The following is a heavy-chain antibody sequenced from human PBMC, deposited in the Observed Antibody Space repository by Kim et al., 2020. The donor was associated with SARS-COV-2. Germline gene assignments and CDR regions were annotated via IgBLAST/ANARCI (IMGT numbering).Heavy chain of an antibody. Sequence: GGSLRLSCAASGFTFSRYSMNWVRQAPGKGLEWVSYISSSSSTIYYADSVMGRFTISRDNAKNSLYLQMNSLRDEDTAVYYCASGYCSSTSCFNFDYWGQGTLVTVSS. J-gene: IGHJ4*02. V-gene: IGHV3-48*02. CDR3: ASGYCSSTSCFNFDY. D-gene: IGHD2-2*01. CDR1: GFTFSRYS. CDR2: ISSSSSTI.